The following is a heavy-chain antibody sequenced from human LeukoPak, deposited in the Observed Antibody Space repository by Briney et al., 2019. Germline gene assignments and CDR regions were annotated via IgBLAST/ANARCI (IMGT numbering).Heavy chain of an antibody. CDR2: IYYSGST. CDR3: VRWFGDFDWLEYYFDY. V-gene: IGHV4-59*01. D-gene: IGHD3-9*01. CDR1: GGSISSYY. J-gene: IGHJ4*02. Sequence: SETLSLTCTVSGGSISSYYWSWIRQPPGKGLEWIGYIYYSGSTNYNPSLKSRVTISVDTSKNQFSLKLSSVTAADTAVYYCVRWFGDFDWLEYYFDYWGQGTLVTVSS.